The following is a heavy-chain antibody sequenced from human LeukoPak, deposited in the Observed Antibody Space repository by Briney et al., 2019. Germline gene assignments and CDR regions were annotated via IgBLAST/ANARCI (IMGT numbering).Heavy chain of an antibody. Sequence: GGSLRLSCAASGFTFSSYSMNWVRQAPGKGLEWVSSISSSSSYIYYADSVKGRFTISRDNAKNSLYLQMNSLRAEDTALYYCAKDMIPRLSGSYPANFDYWGQGTLVTVSS. D-gene: IGHD1-26*01. CDR1: GFTFSSYS. J-gene: IGHJ4*02. CDR3: AKDMIPRLSGSYPANFDY. V-gene: IGHV3-21*04. CDR2: ISSSSSYI.